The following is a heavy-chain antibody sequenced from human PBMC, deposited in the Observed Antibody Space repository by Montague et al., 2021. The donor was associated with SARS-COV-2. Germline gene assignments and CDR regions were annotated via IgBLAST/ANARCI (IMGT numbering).Heavy chain of an antibody. D-gene: IGHD3-10*02. Sequence: SETLSLTCTVSGGSISGSPYYWGWIRQPPGKGLEWIASIYHTGNTYYNPSLRSRGTISVDTSKNQFSLRLCFVTAADTAVYYCARGPGCSGMHQWFDPWGQGTLVTVSS. CDR1: GGSISGSPYY. J-gene: IGHJ5*02. V-gene: IGHV4-39*07. CDR3: ARGPGCSGMHQWFDP. CDR2: IYHTGNT.